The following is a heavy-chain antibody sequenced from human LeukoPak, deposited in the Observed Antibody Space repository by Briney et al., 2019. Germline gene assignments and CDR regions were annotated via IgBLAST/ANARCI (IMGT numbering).Heavy chain of an antibody. V-gene: IGHV3-23*01. Sequence: GGSLRLSCAASGFTFSSYAMSWVRQAPGKGLEWVLAISGSGGSTYYADSVKGRFTISRDNSKNTLYLQMNSLRAEDTAVYYCARELLYYDSSGYYFKANNNWFDPWGQGTLVTVSS. CDR3: ARELLYYDSSGYYFKANNNWFDP. CDR2: ISGSGGST. J-gene: IGHJ5*02. CDR1: GFTFSSYA. D-gene: IGHD3-22*01.